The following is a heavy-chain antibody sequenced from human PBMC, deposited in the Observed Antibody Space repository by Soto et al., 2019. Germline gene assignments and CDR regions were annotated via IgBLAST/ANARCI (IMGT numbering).Heavy chain of an antibody. J-gene: IGHJ3*02. V-gene: IGHV4-59*08. CDR2: IYYSGST. Sequence: SETLSLTCTVSGGSISSYYWSWIRQPPGKGLEWIGYIYYSGSTNYNPSLKSRVTISVDTSKNQFSLKLSSVTAADTAVYYCARLGDGDRGELSFNDAFDIWGQGTMVTVSS. D-gene: IGHD3-16*02. CDR1: GGSISSYY. CDR3: ARLGDGDRGELSFNDAFDI.